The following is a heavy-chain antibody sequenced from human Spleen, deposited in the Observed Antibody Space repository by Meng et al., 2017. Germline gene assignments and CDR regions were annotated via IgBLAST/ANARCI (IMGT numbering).Heavy chain of an antibody. D-gene: IGHD4-23*01. CDR1: GYTFTSYG. J-gene: IGHJ3*02. Sequence: ASVKVSCKASGYTFTSYGISWVRQAPGQGLEWMGWISAYNGNTNYAQKLQGRVTMTTDTSTSTAYMELRSLRSEDTAVYYCARDNSPDDAFDIWGQGTTVTVSS. CDR2: ISAYNGNT. CDR3: ARDNSPDDAFDI. V-gene: IGHV1-18*01.